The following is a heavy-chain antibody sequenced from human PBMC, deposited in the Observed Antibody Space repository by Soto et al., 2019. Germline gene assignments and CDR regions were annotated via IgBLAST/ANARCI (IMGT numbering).Heavy chain of an antibody. J-gene: IGHJ6*02. D-gene: IGHD6-13*01. CDR3: ARLPRIAAAGRPPLYYYGMDV. CDR1: GFTFSDYN. Sequence: GGSLRLSCVTSGFTFSDYNMNWVRQAPGKGLEWVASISGGSSYIYHAESVKGRFTISRDNAKNSLYLEMNSLKASDTATYYCARLPRIAAAGRPPLYYYGMDVWGQGTTVTVSS. V-gene: IGHV3-21*04. CDR2: ISGGSSYI.